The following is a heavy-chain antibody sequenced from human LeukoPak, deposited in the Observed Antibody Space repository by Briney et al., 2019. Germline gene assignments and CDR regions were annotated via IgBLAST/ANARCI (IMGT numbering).Heavy chain of an antibody. V-gene: IGHV3-21*01. D-gene: IGHD3-3*01. Sequence: GGSLRLSCAASGFTFSSYSMNWVRQAPGKGLEWVSSISSSSYIYYADSVKGRFTISRDNAKNSLYLQMNSLRAEDTAVYYCARDLYDFWGGSFDYWGQGTLVTVSS. CDR3: ARDLYDFWGGSFDY. CDR1: GFTFSSYS. J-gene: IGHJ4*02. CDR2: ISSSSYI.